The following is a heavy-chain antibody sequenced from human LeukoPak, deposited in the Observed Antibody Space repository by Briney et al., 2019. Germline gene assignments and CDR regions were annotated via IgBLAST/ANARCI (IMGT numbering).Heavy chain of an antibody. CDR2: IWYDGSNK. Sequence: PGRSLRLSCAASGFTFSSYGMHWVRQAPGEGLEWVAVIWYDGSNKYYADSVKGRFTISRDNSKNTLYLQMNSLRAEDTAVYYCARGYSSSLDYWGQGTLVTVSS. J-gene: IGHJ4*02. V-gene: IGHV3-33*01. CDR1: GFTFSSYG. CDR3: ARGYSSSLDY. D-gene: IGHD6-13*01.